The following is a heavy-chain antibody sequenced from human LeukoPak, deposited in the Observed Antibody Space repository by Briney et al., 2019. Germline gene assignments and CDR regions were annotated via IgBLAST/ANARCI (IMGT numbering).Heavy chain of an antibody. D-gene: IGHD2-2*01. V-gene: IGHV3-21*01. CDR1: GFTFSSYG. CDR2: ISSSSSYI. J-gene: IGHJ4*02. CDR3: ARDIVVVPAVLDY. Sequence: GGSLRLSCAASGFTFSSYGMHWVRQAPGKGLEWVSSISSSSSYIYYADSVKGRFTISRDNAKNSLYLQMNSLRAEDTAVYYCARDIVVVPAVLDYWGQGTLVTVSS.